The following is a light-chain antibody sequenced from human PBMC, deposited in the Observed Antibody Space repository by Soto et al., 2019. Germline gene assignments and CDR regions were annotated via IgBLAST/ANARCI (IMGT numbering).Light chain of an antibody. J-gene: IGLJ1*01. Sequence: QSALTQPASVSGSPEQSITISCTGTSSDVGAYNLVSWYQQHPGKAPRLIIYDDNKRPSGIPDRFSGSKSGTSATLGITGFQTGDEADYYCGSWDSSLSAYVFGTGTKVTVL. CDR2: DDN. V-gene: IGLV1-51*01. CDR3: GSWDSSLSAYV. CDR1: SSDVGAYNL.